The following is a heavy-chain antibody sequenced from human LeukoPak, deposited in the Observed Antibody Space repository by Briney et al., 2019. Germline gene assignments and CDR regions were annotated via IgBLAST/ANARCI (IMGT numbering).Heavy chain of an antibody. Sequence: GGSLRLSCAASGFTVCSNYMSWVRQAPGKGLEWVSAIDPSSTYIYYADSVKGRFTISRDNAKNSLYLQMNSLRAEDTAVYYCARDRAVAAAFDYWGQGTLVTVSS. CDR3: ARDRAVAAAFDY. V-gene: IGHV3-21*01. J-gene: IGHJ4*02. D-gene: IGHD6-13*01. CDR2: IDPSSTYI. CDR1: GFTVCSNY.